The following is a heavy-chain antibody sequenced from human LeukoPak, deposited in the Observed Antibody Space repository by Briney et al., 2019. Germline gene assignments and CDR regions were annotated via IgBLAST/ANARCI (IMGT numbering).Heavy chain of an antibody. V-gene: IGHV1-69*06. Sequence: APVKVSCKASGGTFSSYAISWVRQAPGQGLEWMGGIIPIFGTANYAQKFQGRVTITADKSTSTAYMELSSLRSEDTAVYYCASGGSGYCSSTSCYSRYGMDVWGKGTTVTVSS. CDR2: IIPIFGTA. J-gene: IGHJ6*04. CDR3: ASGGSGYCSSTSCYSRYGMDV. D-gene: IGHD2-2*02. CDR1: GGTFSSYA.